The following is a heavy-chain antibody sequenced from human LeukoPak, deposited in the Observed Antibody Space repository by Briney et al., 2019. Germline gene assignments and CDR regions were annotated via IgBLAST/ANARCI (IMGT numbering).Heavy chain of an antibody. V-gene: IGHV3-30*03. CDR1: GFTFSSYV. J-gene: IGHJ4*02. CDR3: ARGGYYYDSSGYYVELWYFDY. D-gene: IGHD3-22*01. Sequence: GGSLRLSCAASGFTFSSYVMSWVRQAPGKGLEWVAVISYDGSNKYYADSVKGRFTISRDNSKNTLYLQMNSLRAEDTAVYYCARGGYYYDSSGYYVELWYFDYWGQGTLVTVSS. CDR2: ISYDGSNK.